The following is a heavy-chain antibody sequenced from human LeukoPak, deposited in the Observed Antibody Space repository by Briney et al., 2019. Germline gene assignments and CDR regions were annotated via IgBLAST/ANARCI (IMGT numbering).Heavy chain of an antibody. J-gene: IGHJ4*02. V-gene: IGHV3-15*01. CDR1: GFTFSNAW. Sequence: GGSLRLSCAASGFTFSNAWMSWVRQALGKGLGWVGRIKSKTDGGTTDYAARVKGRFTISRDDSKNTLYLQMNSLKTEDTAVYYCTTDLMTTVTPMSGWWGQGTLVTVSS. CDR2: IKSKTDGGTT. D-gene: IGHD4-17*01. CDR3: TTDLMTTVTPMSGW.